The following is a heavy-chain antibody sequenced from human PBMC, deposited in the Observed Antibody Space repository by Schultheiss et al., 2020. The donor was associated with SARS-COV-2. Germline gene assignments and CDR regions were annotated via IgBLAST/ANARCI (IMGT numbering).Heavy chain of an antibody. D-gene: IGHD4-17*01. CDR2: IIPIFGTA. Sequence: SVKVSCKASGYTFTGYYMHWVRQAPGQGLEWMGGIIPIFGTANYAQKFQGRVTITADESTSTAYMELSSLRSDDTAVYYCARVGVTTLYYYGMDVWGQGTTVTVSS. CDR1: GYTFTGYY. V-gene: IGHV1-69*13. CDR3: ARVGVTTLYYYGMDV. J-gene: IGHJ6*02.